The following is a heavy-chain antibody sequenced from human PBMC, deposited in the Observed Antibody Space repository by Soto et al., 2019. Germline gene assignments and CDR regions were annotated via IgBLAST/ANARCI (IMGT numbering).Heavy chain of an antibody. CDR2: ISGSGGSA. D-gene: IGHD5-12*01. CDR1: GFTFSSYA. J-gene: IGHJ4*02. Sequence: PGGSLRLSCAASGFTFSSYAMSWVRQAPGKGLEWVSAISGSGGSAYYADSVKGRFTISRDNSKNTLYLQMNSLRAEDTAVYYCAKDSIVATTSDYWGQGTLVTVSS. CDR3: AKDSIVATTSDY. V-gene: IGHV3-23*01.